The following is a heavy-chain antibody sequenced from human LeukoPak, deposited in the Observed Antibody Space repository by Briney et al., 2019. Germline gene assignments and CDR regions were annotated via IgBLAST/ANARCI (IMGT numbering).Heavy chain of an antibody. Sequence: GGSLRLSCAASGFTFSNAWMSWARRAPGKGLEWIGRIKSRTDGGTTDYAAPVKGRFTISRDDSKNTLFLQMNSLQTEDTAVYYCTTDREFRVNYLYFFQHWGQGTLVTVSS. V-gene: IGHV3-15*01. D-gene: IGHD1-7*01. CDR2: IKSRTDGGTT. CDR3: TTDREFRVNYLYFFQH. CDR1: GFTFSNAW. J-gene: IGHJ1*01.